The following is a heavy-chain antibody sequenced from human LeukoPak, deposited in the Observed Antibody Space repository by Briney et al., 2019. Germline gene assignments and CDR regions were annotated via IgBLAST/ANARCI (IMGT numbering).Heavy chain of an antibody. J-gene: IGHJ4*02. D-gene: IGHD2-2*02. CDR1: GFTFSSYA. CDR2: ISGSGGST. CDR3: AKEPVVPAAIPCYFDY. V-gene: IGHV3-23*01. Sequence: GGSLRLSRAASGFTFSSYAMSWVRQAPGKGLEWVSAISGSGGSTYYADSVKGRFTISRDNSKNTLYLQMNSLRAEDTAVYYCAKEPVVPAAIPCYFDYWGQGTLVTVSS.